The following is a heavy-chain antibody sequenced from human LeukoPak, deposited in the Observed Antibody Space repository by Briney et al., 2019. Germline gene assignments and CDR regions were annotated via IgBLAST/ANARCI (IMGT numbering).Heavy chain of an antibody. CDR2: IYPGDSDT. J-gene: IGHJ5*02. V-gene: IGHV5-51*01. D-gene: IGHD2-2*02. CDR3: VRNAHCSSTSCYIWFDP. Sequence: GEXLKXSYKGSGYRFTSYWIGWVRQMPGKGVEWMGIIYPGDSDTRYSPSFEREVTISDDKSSSTAYLQWSSLKASDTAMYYCVRNAHCSSTSCYIWFDPWGQGTLVTVSS. CDR1: GYRFTSYW.